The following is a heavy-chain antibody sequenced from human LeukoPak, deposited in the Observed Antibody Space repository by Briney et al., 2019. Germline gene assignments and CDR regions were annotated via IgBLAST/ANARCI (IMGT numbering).Heavy chain of an antibody. D-gene: IGHD1-26*01. J-gene: IGHJ6*03. V-gene: IGHV3-21*01. CDR3: AREVPVGATTGNYYYYYMDV. Sequence: PGGSLRLSCAASGFTFSSYSMNWVRQAPGKGLEWVSSISSSSSYIYYADSVKGRFTISRDNAKNSLYLQVNSLRAEDTAVYYCAREVPVGATTGNYYYYYMDVWGKGTTVTVSS. CDR2: ISSSSSYI. CDR1: GFTFSSYS.